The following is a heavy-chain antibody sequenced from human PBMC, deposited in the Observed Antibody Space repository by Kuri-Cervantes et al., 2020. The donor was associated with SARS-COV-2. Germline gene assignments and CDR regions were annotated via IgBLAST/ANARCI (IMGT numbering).Heavy chain of an antibody. D-gene: IGHD2-2*01. J-gene: IGHJ3*02. V-gene: IGHV3-74*01. CDR1: GFTFSNYW. Sequence: GESLKISCAASGFTFSNYWMHWVRQAPGKGLVWVSRIDSDGSSTSYADSVKGRFAISRDNAKNTLLLQMNSLRAEDTAVYYCAREGDIVVVHDAFDIWGQGTMVTVSS. CDR2: IDSDGSST. CDR3: AREGDIVVVHDAFDI.